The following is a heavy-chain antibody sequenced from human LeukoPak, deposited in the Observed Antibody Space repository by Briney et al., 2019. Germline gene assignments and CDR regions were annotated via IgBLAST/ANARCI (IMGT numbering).Heavy chain of an antibody. CDR1: GFTFSTFG. Sequence: GGSLRLSCAASGFTFSTFGMDWIRQAPGKGLEWVSSISFSSTYIYYADSVKGRFTISRDNAKNSLYLQMNSLRAEDTAVYYCARDLGSSWYLGDAFDIWGQGTMVTVSS. CDR3: ARDLGSSWYLGDAFDI. CDR2: ISFSSTYI. V-gene: IGHV3-21*01. D-gene: IGHD6-13*01. J-gene: IGHJ3*02.